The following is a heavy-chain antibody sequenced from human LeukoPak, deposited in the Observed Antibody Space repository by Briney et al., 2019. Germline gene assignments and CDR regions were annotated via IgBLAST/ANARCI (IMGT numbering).Heavy chain of an antibody. D-gene: IGHD3-22*01. V-gene: IGHV4-59*01. Sequence: SETLSLTCTVSGGSISSYYWSWLRQPPGKGLEWIGYIYYSGSTNYNPSLKSRVTISVDTSKNQFSLKLSSVTAADTAVYYCARVFYDSSGYQVDYWGQGTLVTVSS. CDR2: IYYSGST. CDR3: ARVFYDSSGYQVDY. J-gene: IGHJ4*02. CDR1: GGSISSYY.